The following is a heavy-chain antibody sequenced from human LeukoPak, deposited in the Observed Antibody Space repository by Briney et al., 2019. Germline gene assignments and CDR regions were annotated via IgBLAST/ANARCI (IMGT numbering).Heavy chain of an antibody. D-gene: IGHD2-21*02. J-gene: IGHJ3*02. CDR1: GFTFSNTW. V-gene: IGHV3-49*04. CDR2: IRSKAYGGTT. CDR3: TRVIYVVVTVIPGDAFDI. Sequence: GGSLRLSCAASGFTFSNTWMSWVRQAPGKGLEWVGFIRSKAYGGTTEYAASVKGRFTISRDDSKSIAYLQMNSLKTEDTAVYYCTRVIYVVVTVIPGDAFDIWGQGTMVTVSS.